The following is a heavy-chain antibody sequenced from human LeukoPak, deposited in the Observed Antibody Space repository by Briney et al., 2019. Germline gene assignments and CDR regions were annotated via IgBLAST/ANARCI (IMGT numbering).Heavy chain of an antibody. Sequence: QPGRSLRLSCAASGFTFSGYAMHWVRQAPGKGLEWVAVISYDGSNKYYADSVKGRFTISRDNSKNTLYLQMNSLRAEDTAVYYCASEDYYGSGSYYQIDYWGQGTLVTVSS. J-gene: IGHJ4*02. D-gene: IGHD3-10*01. V-gene: IGHV3-30-3*01. CDR1: GFTFSGYA. CDR3: ASEDYYGSGSYYQIDY. CDR2: ISYDGSNK.